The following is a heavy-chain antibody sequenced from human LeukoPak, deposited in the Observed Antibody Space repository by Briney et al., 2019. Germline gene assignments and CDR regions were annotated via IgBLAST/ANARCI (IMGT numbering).Heavy chain of an antibody. CDR1: GFTFSSYS. J-gene: IGHJ4*02. Sequence: GGSLRLSCAASGFTFSSYSMNWVRQAPGKGLEWVSSISSSSSYIYYADSVKGRFTISRDNAKNSLYLQMNSLRAEDTAVYYCARDFWEVTINGESDYWGQGTLVTVSS. CDR2: ISSSSSYI. CDR3: ARDFWEVTINGESDY. V-gene: IGHV3-21*01. D-gene: IGHD3-10*01.